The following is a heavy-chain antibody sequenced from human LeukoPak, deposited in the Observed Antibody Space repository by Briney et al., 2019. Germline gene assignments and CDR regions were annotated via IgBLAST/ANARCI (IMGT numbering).Heavy chain of an antibody. V-gene: IGHV5-51*01. J-gene: IGHJ6*02. CDR2: IYLGDSDT. D-gene: IGHD5-18*01. CDR3: ARSGYSYGRYYYYYGMDV. CDR1: GYSFTSYW. Sequence: GESLKISCKGSGYSFTSYWIGWVRQMPGKGLEWMGIIYLGDSDTRYSPSFQGQVTISADKSISTAYLQWSSLKASDTAMYYCARSGYSYGRYYYYYGMDVWGQGTTVTVSS.